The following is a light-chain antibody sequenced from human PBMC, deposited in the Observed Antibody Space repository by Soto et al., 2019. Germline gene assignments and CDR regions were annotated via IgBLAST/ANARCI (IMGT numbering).Light chain of an antibody. CDR1: QSVLYSSNNKNY. CDR2: WAS. J-gene: IGKJ3*01. V-gene: IGKV4-1*01. CDR3: QQYYSPPIT. Sequence: DIVMTQSPDSLAVSLGERATINCKSSQSVLYSSNNKNYLAWYQQKPGQPPKLLIYWASTRESGVPDRFSGSGSGTDITITISSLQDEDVADYYYQQYYSPPITFGPGTKVDIK.